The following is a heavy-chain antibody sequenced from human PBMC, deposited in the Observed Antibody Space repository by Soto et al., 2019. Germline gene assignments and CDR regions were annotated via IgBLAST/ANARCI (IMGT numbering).Heavy chain of an antibody. CDR2: INGDGTGT. D-gene: IGHD3-10*01. V-gene: IGHV3-74*01. J-gene: IGHJ4*02. CDR1: GFTFSNYW. CDR3: GRGASGSYRLDY. Sequence: EVQLVESGGGLVQPGGSLRLSCAASGFTFSNYWMHWVRQAPGKGLVWVSRINGDGTGTNYADSVKGQFTISRDNAKNTLYLQMNSLRAVDTAVYFCGRGASGSYRLDYWGQGTLVTVSS.